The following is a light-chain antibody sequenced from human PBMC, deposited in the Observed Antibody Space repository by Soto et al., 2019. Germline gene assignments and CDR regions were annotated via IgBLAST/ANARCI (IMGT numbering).Light chain of an antibody. CDR2: EGT. CDR3: CSYALL. J-gene: IGLJ1*01. V-gene: IGLV2-23*01. CDR1: NSDVGTHNL. Sequence: QSVLTRPASVSGSPGQSITISCTGTNSDVGTHNLVSWYQQHPGKAPKLIIYEGTKRPSGVSNRFSGSKSGNTASLTISGLQAEDEADYYCCSYALLFGTGTKVTVL.